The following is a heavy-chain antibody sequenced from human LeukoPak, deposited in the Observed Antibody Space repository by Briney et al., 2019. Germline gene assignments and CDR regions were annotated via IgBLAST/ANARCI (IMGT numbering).Heavy chain of an antibody. V-gene: IGHV3-7*01. CDR1: EFTFSSYW. D-gene: IGHD2-21*01. Sequence: GGSLRLSCVASEFTFSSYWMTWVRQAPGKGLEWVANMNEDGTERYYVDSVKGRFTISRDNAKNSLYLQMNSLRAEDTAVYYCARGVYSLDVWGKGITVTVSS. CDR3: ARGVYSLDV. J-gene: IGHJ6*04. CDR2: MNEDGTER.